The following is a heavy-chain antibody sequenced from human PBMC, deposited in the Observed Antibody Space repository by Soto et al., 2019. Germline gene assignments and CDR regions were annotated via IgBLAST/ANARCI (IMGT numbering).Heavy chain of an antibody. Sequence: QLQLEESGPGLVKPSETLSLTCTVSGGSISSSSYYWGWIRQSPGKGLEWIGSFYYSGSTYYSPSLKSRDTISGDTSKKQISLRLSSVTAADTAVYYCARISVASRYMDVWGKGSTVTVSS. CDR3: ARISVASRYMDV. CDR2: FYYSGST. V-gene: IGHV4-39*01. J-gene: IGHJ6*03. CDR1: GGSISSSSYY. D-gene: IGHD5-12*01.